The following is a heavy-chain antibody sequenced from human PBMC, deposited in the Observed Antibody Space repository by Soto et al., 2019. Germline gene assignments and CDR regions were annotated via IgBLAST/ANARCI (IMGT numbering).Heavy chain of an antibody. CDR2: IHAGNGDT. D-gene: IGHD2-2*01. J-gene: IGHJ4*02. Sequence: QVHLVQSGAEVKKPGASVKLSCKAFGYTFTNFAIHWARQAPGERLEWMGWIHAGNGDTVYSQNFQGRVTIATDTSASTAYMERSSLRSEDTALYYCARVYCSSTSCQYYFDYWGQGTPVTVSS. V-gene: IGHV1-3*01. CDR1: GYTFTNFA. CDR3: ARVYCSSTSCQYYFDY.